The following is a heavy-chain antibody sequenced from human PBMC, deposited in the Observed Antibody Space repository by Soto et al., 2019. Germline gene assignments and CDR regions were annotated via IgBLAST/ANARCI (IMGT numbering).Heavy chain of an antibody. J-gene: IGHJ3*02. CDR3: AREWELRAFDI. D-gene: IGHD1-26*01. V-gene: IGHV3-21*01. Sequence: GGSLRLSCAASGFTFSSYSMNWVRQAPGKGLEWVSSISSSSSYIYYADSVKGRFTIPRDNAKNSLYLQMNSLRAEDTAVYYCAREWELRAFDIWGQGTMVTVSS. CDR1: GFTFSSYS. CDR2: ISSSSSYI.